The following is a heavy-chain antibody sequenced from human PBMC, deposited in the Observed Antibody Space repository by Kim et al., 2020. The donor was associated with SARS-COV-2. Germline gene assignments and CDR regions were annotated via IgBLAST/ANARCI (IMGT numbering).Heavy chain of an antibody. CDR3: TRVRLLWFGKRDWYFDL. Sequence: VKGRFTISRDDSKNTAYLQMNSLKTEDTAVYYCTRVRLLWFGKRDWYFDLWGRGTLVTVSS. J-gene: IGHJ2*01. V-gene: IGHV3-73*01. D-gene: IGHD3-10*01.